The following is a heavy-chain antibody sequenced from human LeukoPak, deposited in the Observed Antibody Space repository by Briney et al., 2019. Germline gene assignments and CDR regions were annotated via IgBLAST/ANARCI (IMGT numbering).Heavy chain of an antibody. Sequence: GSLRLSCAASGFTFSDYYMSWIRQPPGKGLEWIGEINHSGSTNYNPSLKSRVTISVDTSKNQFSLKLSSVTAADTAVYYCARVEGDFDYWGQGTLVTVSS. D-gene: IGHD3-3*01. V-gene: IGHV4-34*01. CDR1: GFTFSDYY. J-gene: IGHJ4*02. CDR2: INHSGST. CDR3: ARVEGDFDY.